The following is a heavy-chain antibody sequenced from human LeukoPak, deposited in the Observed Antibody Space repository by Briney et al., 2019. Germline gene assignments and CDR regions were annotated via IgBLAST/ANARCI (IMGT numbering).Heavy chain of an antibody. Sequence: SVKVSCKASGFTFTSSAMQWVRQARGQRPEWIGWIVVGSGNTNYAQKFQERVTITRDMSTSTAYMELSSLRSEDTAVYYCAADSGVYSGYEFDYWGQGTLVTVSS. D-gene: IGHD5-12*01. CDR3: AADSGVYSGYEFDY. CDR1: GFTFTSSA. J-gene: IGHJ4*02. CDR2: IVVGSGNT. V-gene: IGHV1-58*02.